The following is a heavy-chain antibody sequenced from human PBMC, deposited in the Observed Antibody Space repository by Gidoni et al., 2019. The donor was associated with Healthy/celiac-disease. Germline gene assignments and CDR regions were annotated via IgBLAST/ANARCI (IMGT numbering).Heavy chain of an antibody. CDR2: T. Sequence: TYYNPSLKSRVTISVDTSKNQFSLKLSSVTAADTAVYYCARAPHGGHIDYWGQGTLVTVSS. CDR3: ARAPHGGHIDY. J-gene: IGHJ4*02. V-gene: IGHV4-30-2*05. D-gene: IGHD3-16*01.